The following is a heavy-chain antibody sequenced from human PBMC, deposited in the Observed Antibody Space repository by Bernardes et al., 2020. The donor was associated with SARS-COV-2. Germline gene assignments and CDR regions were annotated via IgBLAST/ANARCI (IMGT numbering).Heavy chain of an antibody. Sequence: VKVSCKASGYTFTDNYIHWVRQAPGQGPEWMGRINPLRGDTEYAQTFQGRVTVTTDRSVSTAYMELDSLRPDDTAVYFCAREWGPWGVDGELPLDYWGRGTLVTVSS. CDR3: AREWGPWGVDGELPLDY. D-gene: IGHD3-16*01. V-gene: IGHV1-2*06. CDR1: GYTFTDNY. J-gene: IGHJ4*03. CDR2: INPLRGDT.